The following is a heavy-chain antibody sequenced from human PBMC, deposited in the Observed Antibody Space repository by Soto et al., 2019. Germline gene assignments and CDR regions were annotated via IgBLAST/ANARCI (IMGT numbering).Heavy chain of an antibody. V-gene: IGHV4-59*12. CDR1: NGSISGFY. CDR3: VRVGVGIGNHFDS. CDR2: IHYSGRT. J-gene: IGHJ4*02. D-gene: IGHD1-26*01. Sequence: SETLSLTCSVSNGSISGFYWTWIRQPPGKILEWIGYIHYSGRTDYNPSLTSRATMSVDTSKNQFSLNLKSITAADTAVYYCVRVGVGIGNHFDSWGRGTLVTAPQ.